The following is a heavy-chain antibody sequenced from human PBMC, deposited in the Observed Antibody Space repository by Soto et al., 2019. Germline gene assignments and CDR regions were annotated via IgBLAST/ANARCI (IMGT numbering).Heavy chain of an antibody. CDR2: ISSRSGWI. CDR3: AKGSGDFLWSDGFDV. Sequence: EVQLVESGGGLVKPGGSLRLSCEASGFTFNTCSMNWVRLAPGKGLEWVSSISSRSGWIYYAVSVKGRFTISRDNAKNSLYLQMSSLRAEDTAVYYCAKGSGDFLWSDGFDVWGQGTTVTVSS. CDR1: GFTFNTCS. J-gene: IGHJ3*01. V-gene: IGHV3-21*01. D-gene: IGHD4-17*01.